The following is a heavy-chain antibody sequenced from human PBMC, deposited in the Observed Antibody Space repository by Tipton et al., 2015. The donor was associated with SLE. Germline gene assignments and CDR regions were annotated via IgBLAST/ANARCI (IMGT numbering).Heavy chain of an antibody. CDR2: IKQDGSEK. J-gene: IGHJ4*02. CDR3: ARVERGSGWYPLLDY. D-gene: IGHD6-19*01. Sequence: SLRLSCAASGFTFSSYWMSWVRQAPGKGLGWVANIKQDGSEKYYVDSVKGRFTISRDNAKNSLYLQMNSLRAEDTAVYYCARVERGSGWYPLLDYWGQGTLVTVSS. CDR1: GFTFSSYW. V-gene: IGHV3-7*01.